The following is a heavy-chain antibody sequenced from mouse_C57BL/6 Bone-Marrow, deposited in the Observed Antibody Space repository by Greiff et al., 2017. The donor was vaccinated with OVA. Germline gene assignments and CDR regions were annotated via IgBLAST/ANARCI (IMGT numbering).Heavy chain of an antibody. CDR3: VAGWLPHYFDY. D-gene: IGHD2-3*01. J-gene: IGHJ2*01. CDR1: GYTFTDYY. Sequence: EVQLQESGPVLVKPGASVKMSCKASGYTFTDYYMNWVKQSHGKSLEWIGVINPYNGGTSYNQKFKGKATLTVDKSSSTAYMELNSLTSEDSAVYYCVAGWLPHYFDYWGQGTTLTVSS. V-gene: IGHV1-19*01. CDR2: INPYNGGT.